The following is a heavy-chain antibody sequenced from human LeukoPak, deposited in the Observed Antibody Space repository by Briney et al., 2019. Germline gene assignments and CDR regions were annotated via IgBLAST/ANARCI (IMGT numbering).Heavy chain of an antibody. J-gene: IGHJ3*02. D-gene: IGHD3-22*01. V-gene: IGHV3-66*01. CDR1: GFTVSSNY. CDR2: IYSGGST. CDR3: ARDQGYYDSSGYYYGDAFDI. Sequence: GGSLRLSCAASGFTVSSNYMSWVRQAPGKGLEWVSVIYSGGSTYYADSVKGRFTISRDNSKNTLYLQMNSLRAEDTAVYYCARDQGYYDSSGYYYGDAFDIWGQGTMVTVSS.